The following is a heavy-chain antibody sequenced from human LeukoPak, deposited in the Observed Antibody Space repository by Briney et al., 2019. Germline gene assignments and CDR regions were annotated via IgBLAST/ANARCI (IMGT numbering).Heavy chain of an antibody. D-gene: IGHD1-26*01. J-gene: IGHJ3*02. CDR1: GGSISTYY. Sequence: SETLSLTCTVSGGSISTYYWSWIRQPPGKGLEWIGYIYYSGSTNYNPSLKSRVTISVDTSKNQFSLELSSVTAADTAVYYCARTVGALYDAFNIWGQGTMVTVSS. CDR2: IYYSGST. CDR3: ARTVGALYDAFNI. V-gene: IGHV4-59*08.